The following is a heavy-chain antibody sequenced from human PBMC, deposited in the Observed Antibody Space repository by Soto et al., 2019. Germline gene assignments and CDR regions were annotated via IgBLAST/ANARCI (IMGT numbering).Heavy chain of an antibody. CDR1: GGSISSYY. CDR2: IYYSGST. J-gene: IGHJ3*02. D-gene: IGHD2-15*01. Sequence: SETLSLTCTVSGGSISSYYWSWIRQPPGKGLEWIGYIYYSGSTNYNPSLKSRVTISVDTSKNQFSLKLSSVTAADTAVYYCARGRYCSGGSCYHAFDIWGQGTMVTVSS. CDR3: ARGRYCSGGSCYHAFDI. V-gene: IGHV4-59*01.